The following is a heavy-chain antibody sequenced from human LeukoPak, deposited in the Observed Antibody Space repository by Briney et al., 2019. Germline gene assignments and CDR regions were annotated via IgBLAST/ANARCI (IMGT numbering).Heavy chain of an antibody. CDR2: IYYSGST. Sequence: PSETLSLTCTVSGGSINSYYWSWIRQPPGKGLEWIGYIYYSGSTNYNPSLKSRVTISVDTSKSQISLRLTSVTAADSGVYHCARLTREDGVDVWGQGTTVTVSS. V-gene: IGHV4-59*01. J-gene: IGHJ6*02. CDR1: GGSINSYY. CDR3: ARLTREDGVDV.